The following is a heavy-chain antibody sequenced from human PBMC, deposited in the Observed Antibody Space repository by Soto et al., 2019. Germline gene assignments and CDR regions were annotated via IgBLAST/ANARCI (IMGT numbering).Heavy chain of an antibody. J-gene: IGHJ4*02. V-gene: IGHV1-69*08. CDR3: ARDWESTVSTWSFGAF. CDR2: IIPFLGVT. Sequence: QVQLVQSGAEVKKPGSSVKVSCKASGGTFSPYTVNWVRQAPGQGLEWMGRIIPFLGVTNYAQKFQARVTITADTSTTTAYMELSGLRFEDTAVYYCARDWESTVSTWSFGAFWGRGTLVTLSS. D-gene: IGHD3-10*01. CDR1: GGTFSPYT.